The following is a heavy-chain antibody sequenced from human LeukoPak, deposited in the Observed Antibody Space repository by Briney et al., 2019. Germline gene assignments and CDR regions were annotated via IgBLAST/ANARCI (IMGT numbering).Heavy chain of an antibody. D-gene: IGHD1-7*01. CDR2: ISWNSGSI. Sequence: PGRSLRLSCAASGFTFDDYAMHWVRQAPGKGLEWVSGISWNSGSIGYADSVKGRFTISRDNAKNSPYLQMNSLRAEDTALYYCAKDAGPGITGTGDDNWSFPWGQATLVTVS. CDR3: AKDAGPGITGTGDDNWSFP. J-gene: IGHJ5*02. CDR1: GFTFDDYA. V-gene: IGHV3-9*01.